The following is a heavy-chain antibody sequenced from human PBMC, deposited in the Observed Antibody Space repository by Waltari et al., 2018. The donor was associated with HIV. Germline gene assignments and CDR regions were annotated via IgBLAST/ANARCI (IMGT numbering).Heavy chain of an antibody. CDR2: IYYSGST. D-gene: IGHD3-3*01. Sequence: QLQLQESGPGLVKPSETLSLTCTVSGGSISSSSYYWGWIRPPPGKGLEWIGSIYYSGSTYYNPSLKSRVTISVDTSKNQFSLKLSSVTAADTAVYYCARDAIWSGYYTNWFDPWGQGTLVTVSS. J-gene: IGHJ5*02. CDR1: GGSISSSSYY. V-gene: IGHV4-39*07. CDR3: ARDAIWSGYYTNWFDP.